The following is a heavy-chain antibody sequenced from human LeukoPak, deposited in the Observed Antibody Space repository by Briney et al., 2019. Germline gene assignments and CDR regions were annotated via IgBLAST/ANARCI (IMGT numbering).Heavy chain of an antibody. V-gene: IGHV4-61*02. J-gene: IGHJ6*03. Sequence: SETLSLTCTVSGGSISSGSYYWRWVRQPAGRGVEWVGRIYTSGSTNYNPSLKSRVTISVDSSKTQFSLKLSSVTAADTAVYYCARVTIAAAGYYYMDVWGKATTVTVSS. CDR1: GGSISSGSYY. CDR2: IYTSGST. CDR3: ARVTIAAAGYYYMDV. D-gene: IGHD6-13*01.